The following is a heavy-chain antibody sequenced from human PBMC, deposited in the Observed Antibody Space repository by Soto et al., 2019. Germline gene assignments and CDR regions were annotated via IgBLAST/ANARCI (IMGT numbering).Heavy chain of an antibody. CDR3: ARKRSAAPYYYYGMDV. V-gene: IGHV4-34*01. Sequence: SATLSLTCAVYCVSVSGYYWGWMRQPPGKGLEWIGEINHSGSTNYNPSLKSRVTISVDTSKNQFSLKLSSVTAADTAVYYCARKRSAAPYYYYGMDVWGQGTTVT. J-gene: IGHJ6*02. CDR1: CVSVSGYY. CDR2: INHSGST.